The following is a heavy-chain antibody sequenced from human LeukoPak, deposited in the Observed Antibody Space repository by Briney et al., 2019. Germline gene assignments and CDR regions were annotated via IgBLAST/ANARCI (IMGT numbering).Heavy chain of an antibody. CDR2: IYPGDSDT. CDR3: ARSIPSAVGTTYSDF. CDR1: GYSFTSYW. V-gene: IGHV5-51*01. J-gene: IGHJ4*02. D-gene: IGHD1-26*01. Sequence: PGESLKISCKGSGYSFTSYWIGWVRQMPGKGLEWMGIIYPGDSDTRYSPSFQGRVTISADKSITTAYLQWSSLKASDTAMYYCARSIPSAVGTTYSDFWGQGTLVTVSS.